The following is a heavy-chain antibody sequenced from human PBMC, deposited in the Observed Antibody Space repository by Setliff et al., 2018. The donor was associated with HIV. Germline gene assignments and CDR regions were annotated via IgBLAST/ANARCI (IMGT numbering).Heavy chain of an antibody. CDR3: ANLWKLGA. J-gene: IGHJ5*02. CDR1: GFTFSNYW. Sequence: GESLKISCAASGFTFSNYWMDWVRQAPGKGLEWVATIKQDGSEIYYMDSVKGRFTISRDNARTSQFLEMRSLRDEDTAVYLCANLWKLGAWGQGTLVTVSS. D-gene: IGHD3-16*01. CDR2: IKQDGSEI. V-gene: IGHV3-7*03.